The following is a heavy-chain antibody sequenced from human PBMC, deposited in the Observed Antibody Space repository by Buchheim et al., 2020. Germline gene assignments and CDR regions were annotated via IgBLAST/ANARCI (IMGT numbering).Heavy chain of an antibody. CDR1: GFTFSSYA. CDR3: ARDQSGLTTDAFLDF. D-gene: IGHD4/OR15-4a*01. CDR2: ISYDGSNI. J-gene: IGHJ4*02. Sequence: QEQLVESGGGVVQPGRSLRLSCAASGFTFSSYAMYWVRQVPGKGLEWVAVISYDGSNIQYADSVKGRFTISRDNSKNTLYLQMNSLRAEDTAVYYCARDQSGLTTDAFLDFWGQGTL. V-gene: IGHV3-30-3*01.